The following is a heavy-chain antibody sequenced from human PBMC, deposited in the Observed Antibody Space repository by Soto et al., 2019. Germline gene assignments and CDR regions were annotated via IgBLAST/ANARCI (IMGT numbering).Heavy chain of an antibody. CDR2: ISSSSSYI. CDR1: GFTFSSYS. D-gene: IGHD5-18*01. J-gene: IGHJ4*02. CDR3: ARDTAMVTGYFDY. V-gene: IGHV3-21*01. Sequence: SLRLSCAASGFTFSSYSMNWVRQAPGKGLEWVSSISSSSSYIYYADSVKGRFTISRDNAKNSLYLQMNSLRAEDTAVYYCARDTAMVTGYFDYWGQGTLVTVSS.